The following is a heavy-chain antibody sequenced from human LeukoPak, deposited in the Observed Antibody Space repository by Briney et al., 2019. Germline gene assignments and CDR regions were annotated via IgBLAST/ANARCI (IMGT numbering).Heavy chain of an antibody. V-gene: IGHV3-23*01. D-gene: IGHD5-18*01. J-gene: IGHJ6*02. CDR2: ISGSGGST. CDR3: AKAQRGYSYGYDYYYGMDV. Sequence: GGSLRLSCAASGFTFSSYAMSWVRQAPGKGLEWVSAISGSGGSTYYADSVKGRFTISRDNSKNTLYLQMNSLRAEDTAVYYCAKAQRGYSYGYDYYYGMDVWGQGTTVTVSS. CDR1: GFTFSSYA.